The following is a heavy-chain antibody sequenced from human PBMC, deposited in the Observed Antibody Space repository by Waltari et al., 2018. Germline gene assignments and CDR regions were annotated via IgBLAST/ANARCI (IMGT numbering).Heavy chain of an antibody. CDR2: INPNSGGT. J-gene: IGHJ4*02. CDR1: GYTFTGYY. CDR3: ARETRAVDYYDSSGYEFDY. D-gene: IGHD3-22*01. Sequence: QVQLVQSGAEVKKPGASVKVSCKASGYTFTGYYMHWVRQAPGQGLEWMGRINPNSGGTNYAQKFQGRVTMTRDTSISTAYMELSRLRSDDTAVYYCARETRAVDYYDSSGYEFDYWGQGTLVTVSS. V-gene: IGHV1-2*06.